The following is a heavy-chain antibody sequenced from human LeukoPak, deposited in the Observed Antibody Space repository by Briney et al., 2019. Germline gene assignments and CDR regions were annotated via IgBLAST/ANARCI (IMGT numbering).Heavy chain of an antibody. D-gene: IGHD3-22*01. CDR2: IYNSGST. CDR1: GASITSSTYY. Sequence: SETLSLTCTVSGASITSSTYYWGWIRQPPGKGLEWIGSIYNSGSTSYNPSLKSRVTISVDTSKIHFSLKLSSVTAADTAVYYCARHGYDSGGYYLGGVDYWGQGTLVTVSS. CDR3: ARHGYDSGGYYLGGVDY. V-gene: IGHV4-39*01. J-gene: IGHJ4*02.